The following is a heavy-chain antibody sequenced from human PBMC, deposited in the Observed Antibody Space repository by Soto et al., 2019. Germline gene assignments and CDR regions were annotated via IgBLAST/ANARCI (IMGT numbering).Heavy chain of an antibody. V-gene: IGHV3-33*01. Sequence: DLVESGGGVVQPGRSLRLSCAASGFMFSSHGMHWIRQAPGKGLEWVAVIWYDGSNKYYADSVKGRFTISRDNSKNTLYLQMNSLRVEDTAVYYCGPDTLDYWGQGTLVTVSS. CDR2: IWYDGSNK. J-gene: IGHJ4*02. CDR1: GFMFSSHG. CDR3: GPDTLDY.